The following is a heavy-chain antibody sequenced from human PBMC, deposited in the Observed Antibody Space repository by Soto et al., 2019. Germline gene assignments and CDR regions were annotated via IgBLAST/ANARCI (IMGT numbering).Heavy chain of an antibody. CDR1: GFNFKSFG. J-gene: IGHJ4*02. V-gene: IGHV3-33*01. CDR3: ARGWLWRYVDY. CDR2: IRYDGNNK. Sequence: QVQLVESGGGVVQPGRSLRLSCAASGFNFKSFGMHWVRQAPGKGLERVAVIRYDGNNKYYADSVKGRFTIYRDTSKNTVDLQMNSLRAEDTALYYCARGWLWRYVDYWGQGTLVTVSS. D-gene: IGHD6-19*01.